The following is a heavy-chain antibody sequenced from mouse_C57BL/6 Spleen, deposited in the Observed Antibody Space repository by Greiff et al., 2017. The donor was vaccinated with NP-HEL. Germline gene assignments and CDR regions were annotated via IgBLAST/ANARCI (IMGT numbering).Heavy chain of an antibody. Sequence: DVKLQESGPGLVKPSQSLSLTCSVTGYSITSGYYWNWIRQFPGNKLEWMGYISYDGSNNYNPSLKNRISITRDTSKNQFFLKLNSVTTEDTATYDCARDGWDGVWYFDVWGTGTTVTVSS. J-gene: IGHJ1*03. CDR1: GYSITSGYY. V-gene: IGHV3-6*01. CDR3: ARDGWDGVWYFDV. CDR2: ISYDGSN. D-gene: IGHD4-1*01.